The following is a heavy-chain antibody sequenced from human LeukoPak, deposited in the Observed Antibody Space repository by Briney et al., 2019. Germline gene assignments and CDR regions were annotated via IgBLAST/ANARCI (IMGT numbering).Heavy chain of an antibody. CDR1: GYSISSGYY. Sequence: NPSETLSLTCAVSGYSISSGYYWGWIRQPPGKGLEWIGSIYHSGSTYYNPSLKSRVTISVDTSKNQFSLKLSSVTAADTAVYYCASLRLLGPAYRGQGTLVTVSS. D-gene: IGHD2-2*01. J-gene: IGHJ4*02. V-gene: IGHV4-38-2*01. CDR3: ASLRLLGPAY. CDR2: IYHSGST.